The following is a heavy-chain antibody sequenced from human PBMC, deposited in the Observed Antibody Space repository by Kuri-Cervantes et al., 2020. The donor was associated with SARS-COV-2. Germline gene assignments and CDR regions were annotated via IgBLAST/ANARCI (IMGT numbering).Heavy chain of an antibody. CDR2: ISYDGSNK. V-gene: IGHV3-30-3*01. J-gene: IGHJ3*02. Sequence: GGSLRLSCAASGFTFSSYAMHWVRQAPGKGLEWVAVISYDGSNKYYADSVKGRFTISRDNSKNTLYLQMNSLRAEDTAVYYCAREVLLAVDAFDIWGQGTMVTVS. CDR3: AREVLLAVDAFDI. CDR1: GFTFSSYA. D-gene: IGHD2-8*02.